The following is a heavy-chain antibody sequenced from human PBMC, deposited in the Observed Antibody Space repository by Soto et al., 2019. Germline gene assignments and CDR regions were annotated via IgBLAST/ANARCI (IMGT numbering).Heavy chain of an antibody. J-gene: IGHJ5*02. CDR1: GFTFGSYG. V-gene: IGHV3-30*03. D-gene: IGHD3-3*01. CDR3: ARESRFLEWLSLNWYDP. Sequence: PGGSLRLSCGASGFTFGSYGIHWVRQAPGKGLEWVAVISYYGSDKYYADSVKGRFTISRDNAKNSLYLQMNSLRDEDTAVYYCARESRFLEWLSLNWYDPWGQGTLVAVSS. CDR2: ISYYGSDK.